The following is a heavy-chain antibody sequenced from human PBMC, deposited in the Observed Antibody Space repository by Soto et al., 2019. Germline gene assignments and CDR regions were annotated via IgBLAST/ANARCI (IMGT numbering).Heavy chain of an antibody. CDR2: ISYDGSNK. J-gene: IGHJ3*02. D-gene: IGHD3-10*01. CDR1: GFTFSSYG. V-gene: IGHV3-30*18. Sequence: GGSLRLSCAASGFTFSSYGMHWVRQAPGKGLEWVAVISYDGSNKYYADSVKGRFTISRDNSKNTLYLQMNSLRAEDTAVYYCAKDRVRGVIKRGGGAFDIWGQGTMVTVSS. CDR3: AKDRVRGVIKRGGGAFDI.